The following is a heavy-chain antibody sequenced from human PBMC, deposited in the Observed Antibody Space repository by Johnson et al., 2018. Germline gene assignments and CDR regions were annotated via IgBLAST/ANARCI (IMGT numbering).Heavy chain of an antibody. J-gene: IGHJ6*03. CDR1: GGSITSGNNA. CDR3: ARGNSHYYFYMDV. CDR2: IYTSGDT. V-gene: IGHV4-61*02. D-gene: IGHD4-23*01. Sequence: QVQLQESGPGLVKPSQTLSLTCTVSGGSITSGNNAWSWIRQPAGQGLEWVGRIYTSGDTNYNPSLRSRVTVSLGTSKNQFSLRLTSVPAADTAIYYCARGNSHYYFYMDVWGKGTTVTVSS.